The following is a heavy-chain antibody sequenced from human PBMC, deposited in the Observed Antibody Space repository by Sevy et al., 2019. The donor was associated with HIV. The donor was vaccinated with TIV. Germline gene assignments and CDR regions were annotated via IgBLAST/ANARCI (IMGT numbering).Heavy chain of an antibody. J-gene: IGHJ6*02. Sequence: GGSLRLSCAASGFTFSSYWMSWVRQAPGKGLEWVANIKQDGSEKYYVDSVKGRFTISRDNAKNSLYLQMNSLRAEDTAVYYCARFKTTPPYYYYGIDVWGQGTTVTVSS. CDR2: IKQDGSEK. V-gene: IGHV3-7*03. CDR3: ARFKTTPPYYYYGIDV. CDR1: GFTFSSYW. D-gene: IGHD4-17*01.